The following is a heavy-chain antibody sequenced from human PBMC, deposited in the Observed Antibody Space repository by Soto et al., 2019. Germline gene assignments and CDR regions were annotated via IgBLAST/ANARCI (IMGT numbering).Heavy chain of an antibody. J-gene: IGHJ4*02. CDR2: IYHSGST. CDR1: GGSISSGGYS. Sequence: SETLSLTCAVPGGSISSGGYSWRWIRQPPGKGLEWIGYIYHSGSTYYNPSLKSRVTISVDRSKNQFSLKLSSVTAADTAVYYCAREGSYYDSSGYYHPLFEYWGQGTLVTVS. CDR3: AREGSYYDSSGYYHPLFEY. D-gene: IGHD3-22*01. V-gene: IGHV4-30-2*01.